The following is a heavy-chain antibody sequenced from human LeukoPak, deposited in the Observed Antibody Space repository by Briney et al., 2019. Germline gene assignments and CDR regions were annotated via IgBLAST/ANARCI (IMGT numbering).Heavy chain of an antibody. CDR3: AKDPNYYDSSGYYASADY. D-gene: IGHD3-22*01. CDR2: ISYDGSNK. J-gene: IGHJ4*02. Sequence: PGRSLRLSCAASGFTFSSYGMHWVRQAPGKGLEWVAVISYDGSNKYYADSVKGRFTISRDNSKNTLYLQMNSLRAEDTAVYYRAKDPNYYDSSGYYASADYWGQGTLVTVSS. V-gene: IGHV3-30*18. CDR1: GFTFSSYG.